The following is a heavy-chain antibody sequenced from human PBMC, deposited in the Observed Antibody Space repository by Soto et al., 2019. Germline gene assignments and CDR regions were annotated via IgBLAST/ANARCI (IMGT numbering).Heavy chain of an antibody. Sequence: GGSLRLSCAASGFTFSSYGMHWVRQAPGKGLEWVAVIWYDGSEKYYVDSVKGRFTISRDNAKNSLYLQMNSLRAEDTAVYYCARVELTYYYYYGMDVWGQGTTVTVSS. D-gene: IGHD3-10*01. CDR2: IWYDGSEK. CDR3: ARVELTYYYYYGMDV. V-gene: IGHV3-33*01. CDR1: GFTFSSYG. J-gene: IGHJ6*02.